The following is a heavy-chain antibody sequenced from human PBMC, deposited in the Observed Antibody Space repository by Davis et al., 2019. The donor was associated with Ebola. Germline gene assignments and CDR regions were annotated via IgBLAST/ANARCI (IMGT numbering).Heavy chain of an antibody. CDR3: AHLCTGGVCYPRNWFDP. CDR1: GFSLSTSGVG. J-gene: IGHJ5*02. CDR2: IYWDDDK. D-gene: IGHD2-8*02. V-gene: IGHV2-5*02. Sequence: SGPTLVKPTPTLTLTCTFSGFSLSTSGVGVGWIRQPPGKALEWLALIYWDDDKRYSPSLKSRLTITKDTSKNQVVLTMTNMDPVDTATYYCAHLCTGGVCYPRNWFDPWGQGTLVTVSS.